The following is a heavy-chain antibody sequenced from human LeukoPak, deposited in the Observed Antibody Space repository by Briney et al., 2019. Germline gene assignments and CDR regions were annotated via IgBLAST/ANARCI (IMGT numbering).Heavy chain of an antibody. V-gene: IGHV3-33*01. D-gene: IGHD5-18*01. J-gene: IGHJ4*02. CDR2: IWYDGSNK. CDR3: ARRGYSYGFDY. Sequence: GGSLRLSCAASGFTFSSYGMHWVRQAPGKGLEWVAVIWYDGSNKYYVDSVKGRFTISRDNAKNSLYLQMNSLRAEDTAVYYCARRGYSYGFDYWGQGTLVTVSS. CDR1: GFTFSSYG.